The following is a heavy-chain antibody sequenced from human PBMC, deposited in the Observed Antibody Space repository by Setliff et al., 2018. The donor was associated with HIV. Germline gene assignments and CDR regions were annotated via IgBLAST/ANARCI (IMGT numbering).Heavy chain of an antibody. CDR2: IYHSGSA. Sequence: PSETLSLTCAVSGGSISSSNWWTWVRQPPGKGLEWVGEIYHSGSANHNPSLKSRVTISVDKSKNQFSLKLTSVTAADTAVYYCARYYYDRSGSSAPYYFMDVWGKGTTVTVSS. CDR3: ARYYYDRSGSSAPYYFMDV. CDR1: GGSISSSNW. D-gene: IGHD3-22*01. J-gene: IGHJ6*03. V-gene: IGHV4-4*02.